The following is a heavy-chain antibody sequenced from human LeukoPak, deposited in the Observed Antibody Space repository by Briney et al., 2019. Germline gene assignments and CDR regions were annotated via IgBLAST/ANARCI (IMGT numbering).Heavy chain of an antibody. J-gene: IGHJ4*02. V-gene: IGHV4-59*12. Sequence: PSETLSLTCTVSGGSISSYYWSWIRQPPGKGLEWIGYIYYSGSTNYNPSLKSRVTISVDTSKNQFSLKLSSVTAADTAVYYCARDRRVWGLGLPGYWGQGTLVTVSS. CDR2: IYYSGST. CDR1: GGSISSYY. D-gene: IGHD3-16*01. CDR3: ARDRRVWGLGLPGY.